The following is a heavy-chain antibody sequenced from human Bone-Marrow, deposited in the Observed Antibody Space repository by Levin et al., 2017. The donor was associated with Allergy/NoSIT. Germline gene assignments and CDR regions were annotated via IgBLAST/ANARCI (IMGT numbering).Heavy chain of an antibody. CDR3: ARGGTSSNDY. Sequence: PEASVKVSCTVSGYTFSDYYMHWVRQAPGQGLEWMGWINPKRGDANTAQKFEGRVVLTRDTSISTAYMEVRRLRSDDTALYYCARGGTSSNDYWGQGTLVTVSS. J-gene: IGHJ4*02. CDR1: GYTFSDYY. CDR2: INPKRGDA. D-gene: IGHD6-13*01. V-gene: IGHV1-2*02.